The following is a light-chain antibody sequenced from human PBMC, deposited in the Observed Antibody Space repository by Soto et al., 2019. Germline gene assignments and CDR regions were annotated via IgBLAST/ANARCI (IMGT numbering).Light chain of an antibody. CDR3: QQYGSSPT. J-gene: IGKJ1*01. CDR2: GVS. Sequence: EIVLTQSPGTLSLSPGERATLSCRASQSVSSNYLAWYRQKPGQAPRLLIYGVSTRATGIPDRFSGSGSGTDFTLTISRLEPGDFVVYYCQQYGSSPTFGQGTKVDIK. CDR1: QSVSSNY. V-gene: IGKV3-20*01.